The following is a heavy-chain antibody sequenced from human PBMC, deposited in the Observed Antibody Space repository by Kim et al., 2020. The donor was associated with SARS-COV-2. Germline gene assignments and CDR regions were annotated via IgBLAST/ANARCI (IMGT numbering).Heavy chain of an antibody. CDR1: GGSISSGGYY. D-gene: IGHD3-22*01. Sequence: SETLSLTCTVSGGSISSGGYYWSWIRQHPGKGLEWIGYIYYSWSTYYNPSLKSRVTISVDTSKNQFSLKLSSVTAADTAVYYCARVYGYYDSSGPAQFPVDYYYGMDVWGQGTTVTVSS. CDR3: ARVYGYYDSSGPAQFPVDYYYGMDV. CDR2: IYYSWST. J-gene: IGHJ6*02. V-gene: IGHV4-31*03.